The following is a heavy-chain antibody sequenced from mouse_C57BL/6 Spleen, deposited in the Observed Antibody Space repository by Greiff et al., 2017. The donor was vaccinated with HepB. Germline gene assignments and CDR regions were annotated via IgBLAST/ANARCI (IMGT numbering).Heavy chain of an antibody. CDR1: GYTFTSYW. J-gene: IGHJ1*03. V-gene: IGHV1-59*01. CDR3: ARHYYGSSYDWYFDV. CDR2: IDPSDSYT. Sequence: VQLQQPGAELVRPGTSVKLSCKASGYTFTSYWMHWVKQRPGQGLEWIGVIDPSDSYTNYNQKFKGKATLTVDTSSSTAYMQLSSLTSEDSAVYYCARHYYGSSYDWYFDVWGTGTTVTVSS. D-gene: IGHD1-1*01.